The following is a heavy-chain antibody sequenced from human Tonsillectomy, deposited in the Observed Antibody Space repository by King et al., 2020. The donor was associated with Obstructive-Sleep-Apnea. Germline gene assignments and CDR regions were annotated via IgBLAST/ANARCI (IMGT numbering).Heavy chain of an antibody. V-gene: IGHV4-39*07. CDR3: ARVEVGATHYYSGMDV. Sequence: QLQESGPGLVKPSETLSLTCTVSGGSISSSSYYWGWIRQPPGKGLEWIGSIYYSGSTYYNPSLKSRVTISVDTSKNQFSLKLSSVTAADTAVYYCARVEVGATHYYSGMDVWGQGTTVTVSS. J-gene: IGHJ6*02. CDR1: GGSISSSSYY. CDR2: IYYSGST. D-gene: IGHD1-26*01.